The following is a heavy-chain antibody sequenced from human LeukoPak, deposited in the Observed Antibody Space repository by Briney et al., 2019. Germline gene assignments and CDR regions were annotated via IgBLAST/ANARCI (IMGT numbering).Heavy chain of an antibody. CDR3: ALATRGLRLGDPLDDY. D-gene: IGHD3-16*01. J-gene: IGHJ4*02. V-gene: IGHV3-9*01. CDR1: GFTFDDYA. CDR2: ICWNSDTI. Sequence: GGSLRLSCAVSGFTFDDYAMHWVRQVPGKGLEWVSGICWNSDTIDLADSVKGRFTISRDNAKNSLYLQMNSLRAEDTAVYYCALATRGLRLGDPLDDYWGQGTLVTVSS.